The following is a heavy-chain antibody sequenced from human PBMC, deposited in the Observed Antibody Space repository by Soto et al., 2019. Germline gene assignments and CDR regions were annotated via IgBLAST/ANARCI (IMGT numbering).Heavy chain of an antibody. CDR1: GGSISSYY. CDR2: IYYSGST. CDR3: ARERGYYYGSGSYRSTDAFDI. Sequence: SETLSLTCTVSGGSISSYYWSWIRQPPGKGLEWIGYIYYSGSTNYNPSLKSRVTISVDTSKNQFSLKLSSVTAADTAVYYCARERGYYYGSGSYRSTDAFDIWGQGAMVTVSS. J-gene: IGHJ3*02. D-gene: IGHD3-10*01. V-gene: IGHV4-59*01.